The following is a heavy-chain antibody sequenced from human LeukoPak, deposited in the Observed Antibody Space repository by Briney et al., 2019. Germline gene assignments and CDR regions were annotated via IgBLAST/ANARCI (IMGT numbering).Heavy chain of an antibody. CDR2: SSSSGSTM. CDR3: ASGGRVAGPPDAFDI. V-gene: IGHV3-48*03. Sequence: QPGRSLRLSCAASGFTFSSYEMNWVRQAPGKGLEWVSYSSSSGSTMYYADSVKGRFTISRDNAKNSLYLQMNSLRAEDTAVYYCASGGRVAGPPDAFDIWGQGTMVTVSS. D-gene: IGHD6-19*01. J-gene: IGHJ3*02. CDR1: GFTFSSYE.